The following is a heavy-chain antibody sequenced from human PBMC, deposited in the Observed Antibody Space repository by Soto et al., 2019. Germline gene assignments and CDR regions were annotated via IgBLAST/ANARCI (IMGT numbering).Heavy chain of an antibody. Sequence: PSETLSLTCTVSGGSISSSSYYWGWIRQPPGKGLEWIGSIYYSGSTYYNPSLKSRVTISVDTSKNQFSLKLSSVTAADTAVYYCASTSRVAGTVDYWGQGTLVTVSS. CDR2: IYYSGST. V-gene: IGHV4-39*01. J-gene: IGHJ4*02. CDR3: ASTSRVAGTVDY. D-gene: IGHD6-19*01. CDR1: GGSISSSSYY.